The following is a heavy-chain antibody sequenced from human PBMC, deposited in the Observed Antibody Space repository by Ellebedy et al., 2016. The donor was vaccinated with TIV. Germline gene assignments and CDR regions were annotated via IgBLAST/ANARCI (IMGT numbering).Heavy chain of an antibody. J-gene: IGHJ6*02. CDR2: INAANGNT. CDR3: ARATVTRYYYYYYGMDV. CDR1: GYTFTNYA. V-gene: IGHV1-3*01. Sequence: AASVKVSCKASGYTFTNYAIHWVRQAPGQRLEWMGWINAANGNTKYSQKFQGRVTITRDTSASTAYMELSSLRSEDTAVYYCARATVTRYYYYYYGMDVWGQGTTVTVSS. D-gene: IGHD4-17*01.